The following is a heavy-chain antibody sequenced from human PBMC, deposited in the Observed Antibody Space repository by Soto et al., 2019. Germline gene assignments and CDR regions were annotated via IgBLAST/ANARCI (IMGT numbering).Heavy chain of an antibody. V-gene: IGHV4-59*01. CDR1: GGFLTRYY. CDR3: ATETDILTAHGGMDV. J-gene: IGHJ6*02. CDR2: IYYSGST. D-gene: IGHD3-9*01. Sequence: PSETLSLTCTVSGGFLTRYYWSWIRQTPGKGLEWIGYIYYSGSTNYNPSLKSRVTISVDTSKNQFSLKLSSVTAADTAVYYCATETDILTAHGGMDVWGQGTTVTVSS.